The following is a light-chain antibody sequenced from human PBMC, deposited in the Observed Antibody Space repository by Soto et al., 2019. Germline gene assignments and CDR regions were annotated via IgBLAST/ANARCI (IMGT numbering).Light chain of an antibody. V-gene: IGKV4-1*01. CDR3: QQYYSTPFT. Sequence: DIVMTQSPDSLAVSLGERASINCRSNQSVLYSSNDKNYLAWYQQKPGQPPKLLIYWASSRESGVPARFSGSGSGTEFTLTICSLQAEDVAVYYCQQYYSTPFTFGPGTIVEI. CDR1: QSVLYSSNDKNY. CDR2: WAS. J-gene: IGKJ3*01.